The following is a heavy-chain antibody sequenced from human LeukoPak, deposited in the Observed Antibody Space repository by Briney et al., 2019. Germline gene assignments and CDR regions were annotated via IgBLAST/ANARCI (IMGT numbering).Heavy chain of an antibody. CDR2: IRYDGSNK. J-gene: IGHJ4*02. CDR3: AKDTDY. V-gene: IGHV3-30*02. Sequence: GGSLRLSCAASGFTFSSYEMNWGRQAPGKGLEWVAFIRYDGSNKYYADSVKGRFTISRDNSKNTLYLQMNSLRAEDTAVYYCAKDTDYWGQGTLVTVSS. CDR1: GFTFSSYE.